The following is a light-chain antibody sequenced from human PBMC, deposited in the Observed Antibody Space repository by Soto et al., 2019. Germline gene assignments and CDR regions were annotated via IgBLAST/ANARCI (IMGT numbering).Light chain of an antibody. CDR3: QQDNNWPIYT. CDR1: QSVSSN. V-gene: IGKV3-15*01. J-gene: IGKJ2*01. Sequence: EIVMTQSPATLSVSPGERATLSCRASQSVSSNLAWYQQKAGQAPRLLIYGASTRATGIPDRFSGSGSGTEFTLTISSLQSGDFGVYYCQQDNNWPIYTFGQGTKLEVK. CDR2: GAS.